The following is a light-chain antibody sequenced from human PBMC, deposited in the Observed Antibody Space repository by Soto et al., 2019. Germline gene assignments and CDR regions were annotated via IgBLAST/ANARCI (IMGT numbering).Light chain of an antibody. CDR1: SGHSSYI. CDR3: ETWDINTHVV. J-gene: IGLJ2*01. CDR2: LEGSGSF. V-gene: IGLV4-60*02. Sequence: QSVLTQSSSASASLGSSVKLTCTLSSGHSSYIIAWHQQQPGKAPRYLMNLEGSGSFNKGSGAPDRFSGSSSGADRYLTISNLQFEDEADYYCETWDINTHVVFGGGTKVTVL.